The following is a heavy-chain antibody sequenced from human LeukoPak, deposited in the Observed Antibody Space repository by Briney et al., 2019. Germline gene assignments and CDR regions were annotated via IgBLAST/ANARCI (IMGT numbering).Heavy chain of an antibody. V-gene: IGHV1-18*01. CDR3: ARAPVDSSSWYVDY. CDR1: GYTFTSYG. D-gene: IGHD6-13*01. Sequence: ASVKVSCKASGYTFTSYGISWVRQAPGQGLEWMGWISAYNGNTNYAQKLQGRVTITTDTSTSTAYMELRSLRSDDTAVYYCARAPVDSSSWYVDYWGQGTLVTVSS. CDR2: ISAYNGNT. J-gene: IGHJ4*02.